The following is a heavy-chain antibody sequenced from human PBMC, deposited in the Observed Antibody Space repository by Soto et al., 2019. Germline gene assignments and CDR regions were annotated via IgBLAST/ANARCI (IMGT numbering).Heavy chain of an antibody. D-gene: IGHD3-3*01. J-gene: IGHJ5*02. CDR2: IYSSGNT. CDR1: GGTISGYY. V-gene: IGHV4-4*07. Sequence: PSETLSLTCSVSGGTISGYYWTWIRQPAGKGLEWIGRIYSSGNTKNNPSLPSRVTMSLDTSNNQFSLRLTSVTAADTAVYYCARGQRFSDWFDPGGQGTLVTVSS. CDR3: ARGQRFSDWFDP.